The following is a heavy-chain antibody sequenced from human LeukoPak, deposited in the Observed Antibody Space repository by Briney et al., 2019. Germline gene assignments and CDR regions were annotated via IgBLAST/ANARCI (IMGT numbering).Heavy chain of an antibody. CDR3: AKGDLYSSSWYPYYFDY. V-gene: IGHV3-30*18. Sequence: PGGSLRLSCEASGFTFSSYGMHWVRQAPGKGLEWVAVISYDGSNKYYADSVKGRFTISRDNSKNTLYLQMNSLRAEDTAVYYCAKGDLYSSSWYPYYFDYWGQGTLVTVSS. J-gene: IGHJ4*02. CDR1: GFTFSSYG. D-gene: IGHD6-13*01. CDR2: ISYDGSNK.